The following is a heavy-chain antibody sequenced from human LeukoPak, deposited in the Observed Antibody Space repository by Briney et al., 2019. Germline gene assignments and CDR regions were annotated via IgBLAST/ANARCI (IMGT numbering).Heavy chain of an antibody. V-gene: IGHV4-39*01. D-gene: IGHD3-22*01. CDR1: GGSISSSSYY. J-gene: IGHJ3*02. CDR2: IYYAGST. CDR3: ARKIVSYYYDSSGYYRSGDAFDI. Sequence: SETLSLTCIVSGGSISSSSYYWGWIRQPPGKGLEWIGTIYYAGSTYYNPSLKSRVTISMDTSKNQFSLKLSSVTAADTAVYYCARKIVSYYYDSSGYYRSGDAFDIWGQGTMVTVSS.